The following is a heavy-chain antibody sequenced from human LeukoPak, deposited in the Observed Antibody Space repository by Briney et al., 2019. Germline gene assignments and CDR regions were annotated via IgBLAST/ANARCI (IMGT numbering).Heavy chain of an antibody. CDR1: GYTFTGYY. CDR3: ARSSGSCSWDYFDY. CDR2: INPNSGGT. D-gene: IGHD1-26*01. V-gene: IGHV1-2*02. Sequence: ASVKVSCKASGYTFTGYYMHWVRQAPGQGLEWMGWINPNSGGTNYAQKFQGRVTMTRDTSISTAYMELSSLRSDDTAVYYCARSSGSCSWDYFDYWGQGTLVTVSS. J-gene: IGHJ4*02.